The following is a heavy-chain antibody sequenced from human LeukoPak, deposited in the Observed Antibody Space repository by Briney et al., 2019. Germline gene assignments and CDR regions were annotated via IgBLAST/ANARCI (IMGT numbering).Heavy chain of an antibody. V-gene: IGHV4-31*03. CDR3: ARGPKRLKYYYYGMDV. Sequence: PSETLSLTCTVSGGSISSGGYYWSWIRQHPGKGLEWIGYIYYSGSTYYNPSLKSRVTISVDTSKNQFSLKLSSVTAADTAVYYCARGPKRLKYYYYGMDVWGQGTTVTVSS. D-gene: IGHD5-24*01. CDR1: GGSISSGGYY. J-gene: IGHJ6*02. CDR2: IYYSGST.